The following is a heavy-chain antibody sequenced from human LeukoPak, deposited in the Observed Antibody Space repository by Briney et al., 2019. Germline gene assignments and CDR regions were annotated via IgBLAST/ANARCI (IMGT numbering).Heavy chain of an antibody. D-gene: IGHD2-2*01. Sequence: KPSETLSLTCAVSGSSFSSAFRWGWIRQPPGKGLQWIGTFYDTGSIYYNPSLKSRVTISVDPSKNQFSLNLTSVTAADTAVYYCARVYQSAEYYFDYWGQGNLVSVSS. CDR1: GSSFSSAFR. CDR3: ARVYQSAEYYFDY. J-gene: IGHJ4*02. CDR2: FYDTGSI. V-gene: IGHV4-38-2*01.